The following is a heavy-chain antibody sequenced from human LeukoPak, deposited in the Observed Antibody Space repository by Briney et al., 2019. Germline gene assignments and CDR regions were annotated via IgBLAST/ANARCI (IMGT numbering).Heavy chain of an antibody. Sequence: GGFLRLSCAASGFTFSSYWMSWVRQAPGKGLEWVANIKQDGSEKYYVDSVKGRFTISRDNAKNSLYLQMNSLRAEDTAVYYCARETGDYYYYGMDVWGQGTTVTVSS. J-gene: IGHJ6*02. CDR3: ARETGDYYYYGMDV. CDR2: IKQDGSEK. CDR1: GFTFSSYW. V-gene: IGHV3-7*01.